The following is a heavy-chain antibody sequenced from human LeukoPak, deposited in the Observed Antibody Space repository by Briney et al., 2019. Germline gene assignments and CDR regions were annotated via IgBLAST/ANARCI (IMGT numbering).Heavy chain of an antibody. V-gene: IGHV3-74*01. J-gene: IGHJ6*02. Sequence: GGSLRLSCAASGFTFSGYWMHWVRQAPGKGLVWVSRSNSDGSSTSYADSVKGRFTISRDNAKNTLYLQMNSLRAEDTAVYYCARDRYYGMDVWGQGTTVTVSS. CDR2: SNSDGSST. CDR1: GFTFSGYW. CDR3: ARDRYYGMDV.